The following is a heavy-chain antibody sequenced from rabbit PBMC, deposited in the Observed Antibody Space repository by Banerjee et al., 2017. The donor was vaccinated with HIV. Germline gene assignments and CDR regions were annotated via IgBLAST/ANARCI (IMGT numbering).Heavy chain of an antibody. Sequence: QSLEESGGDLFQPGASLTLTCTASGFSFSSSYWIYWVRQAPGKGLEWIACIYAGSSGSTWYASWAKGPFTISKTSSTTVTLQMTSLTAADTATHFCARDLAGVIGWNFNLWGQGTLVTVS. CDR3: ARDLAGVIGWNFNL. CDR2: IYAGSSGST. J-gene: IGHJ4*01. D-gene: IGHD4-1*01. CDR1: GFSFSSSYW. V-gene: IGHV1S40*01.